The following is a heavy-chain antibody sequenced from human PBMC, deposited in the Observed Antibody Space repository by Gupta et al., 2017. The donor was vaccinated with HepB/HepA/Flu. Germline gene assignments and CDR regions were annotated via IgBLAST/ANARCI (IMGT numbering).Heavy chain of an antibody. D-gene: IGHD2-2*03. J-gene: IGHJ3*02. Sequence: QVQLQESGPGLVKPSETLSLTCSVSGGSIRSGVYFWTWIRQYPGKGLEWIGYISYSGTPYSNPYLKRPMTMSVDTSKNQVSLRRSSVTAAETAVYYGARLGYFTYNNGRVGGGFGIGGRVTMVTV. CDR3: ARLGYFTYNNGRVGGGFGI. CDR1: GGSIRSGVYF. V-gene: IGHV4-31*01. CDR2: ISYSGTP.